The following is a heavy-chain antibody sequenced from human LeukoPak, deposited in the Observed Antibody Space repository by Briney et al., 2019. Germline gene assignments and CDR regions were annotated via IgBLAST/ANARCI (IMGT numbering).Heavy chain of an antibody. CDR2: IYYSGST. J-gene: IGHJ4*02. CDR1: GGSISSYY. CDR3: ARGVGRVPYFDY. D-gene: IGHD3-10*01. V-gene: IGHV4-59*01. Sequence: SETLSLTCTVSGGSISSYYWSWIRQPPGKGLEWIGYIYYSGSTNYNPSLKSRVTISVDTSKNQFSLKLSPVTAADTAVYYCARGVGRVPYFDYWGQGTLVTVSS.